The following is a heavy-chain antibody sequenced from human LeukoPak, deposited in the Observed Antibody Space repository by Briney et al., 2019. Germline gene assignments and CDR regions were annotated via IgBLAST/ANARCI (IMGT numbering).Heavy chain of an antibody. V-gene: IGHV4-59*06. CDR1: GGSISSYY. CDR3: ARFGSAQSLFDY. D-gene: IGHD2-15*01. CDR2: IYYSGST. Sequence: SETLSLTCTVSGGSISSYYWSWVRQPPGKGLEWIGYIYYSGSTYYNPSLKSRVTISVDTSKNQFSLKLSSVTAADTAVYYCARFGSAQSLFDYWGQGTLVTVSS. J-gene: IGHJ4*02.